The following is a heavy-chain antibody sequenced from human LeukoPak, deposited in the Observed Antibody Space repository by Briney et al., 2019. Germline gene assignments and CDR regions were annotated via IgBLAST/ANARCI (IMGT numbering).Heavy chain of an antibody. D-gene: IGHD3-10*01. J-gene: IGHJ5*02. Sequence: GGSLRLSCAASGFTSSSYWMHWVRQAPGKGLVWVSRINSDGSSINYADSVKGRFTISRDNAKNTLYLQMNSLRAEDAAVYYCARGRGPYGWFDPWGQGTLVTVSS. CDR2: INSDGSSI. CDR3: ARGRGPYGWFDP. CDR1: GFTSSSYW. V-gene: IGHV3-74*01.